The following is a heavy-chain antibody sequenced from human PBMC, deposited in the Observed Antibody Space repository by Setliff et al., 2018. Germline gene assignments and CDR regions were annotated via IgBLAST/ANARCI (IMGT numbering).Heavy chain of an antibody. CDR3: ARVYTLTIPPDY. CDR2: ISAYNGNT. Sequence: ASVKVSCKASGYTFTNYGINWVRQAPGQGLEWLGWISAYNGNTHYAQKLQGRVSMTTDTSTSTAYMELRSLRSDDTAVYYCARVYTLTIPPDYWGQGTLVTVSS. D-gene: IGHD4-17*01. V-gene: IGHV1-18*01. CDR1: GYTFTNYG. J-gene: IGHJ4*02.